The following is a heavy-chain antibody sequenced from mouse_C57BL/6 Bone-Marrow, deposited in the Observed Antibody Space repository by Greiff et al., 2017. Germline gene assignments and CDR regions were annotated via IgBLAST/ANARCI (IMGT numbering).Heavy chain of an antibody. Sequence: VQLQQPGAELVKPGASVKMSCKASGYTFTSYWITWVKQRPGQGLEWIGDIYPGSGSTNYNEKFKSKATLTVDPSSSTAYMQLSSLTSGDSEVYYCASPLSTMVTTRGFAYWGQGTLVTVSA. CDR1: GYTFTSYW. J-gene: IGHJ3*01. CDR3: ASPLSTMVTTRGFAY. D-gene: IGHD2-2*01. CDR2: IYPGSGST. V-gene: IGHV1-55*01.